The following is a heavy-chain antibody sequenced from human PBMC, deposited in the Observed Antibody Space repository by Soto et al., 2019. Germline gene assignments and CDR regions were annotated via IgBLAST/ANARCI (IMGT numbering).Heavy chain of an antibody. Sequence: EVQVVESGGGLVQPGRSLRLSCAASGFSFDDYAMHWVRQAPGKGLEWVSGISWNSGTIGYADSVKGRFTISRDNAKNSLYLQMNSPRAEDTALYYCAKSTGGTANGMGVWGQGTTVTVSS. D-gene: IGHD2-8*02. V-gene: IGHV3-9*01. CDR3: AKSTGGTANGMGV. J-gene: IGHJ6*02. CDR1: GFSFDDYA. CDR2: ISWNSGTI.